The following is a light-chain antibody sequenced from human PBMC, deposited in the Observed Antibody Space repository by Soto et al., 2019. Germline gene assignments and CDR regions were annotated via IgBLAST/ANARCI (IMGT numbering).Light chain of an antibody. CDR3: QHYNAYPYT. V-gene: IGKV1-5*03. CDR2: QAS. CDR1: QTISSW. Sequence: DIQMTQSPSTLSASVGDRVTITCRASQTISSWLAWYHQKPGKAPKLLIYQASILETGVPSRFSGSGSGTEFTLTISSLQPDDFATYYCQHYNAYPYTFGQGTNLEIK. J-gene: IGKJ2*01.